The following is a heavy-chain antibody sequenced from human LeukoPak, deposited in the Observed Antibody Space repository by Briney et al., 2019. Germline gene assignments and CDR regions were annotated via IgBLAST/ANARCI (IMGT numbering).Heavy chain of an antibody. J-gene: IGHJ4*02. D-gene: IGHD3-3*01. CDR1: AFIFSPYW. V-gene: IGHV3-7*01. CDR3: ARIYHFEKGGYYRHFDS. CDR2: IKGDESAR. Sequence: GGSLRLSCAASAFIFSPYWMACLRQAPGKGLEWEANIKGDESARHQADSVKGRFTISRDNTQNSVYLQMSNLRGDDTAVYYCARIYHFEKGGYYRHFDSWGQGTLVTVSS.